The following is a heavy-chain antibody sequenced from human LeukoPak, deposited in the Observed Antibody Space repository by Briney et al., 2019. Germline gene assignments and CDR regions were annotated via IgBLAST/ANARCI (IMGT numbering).Heavy chain of an antibody. V-gene: IGHV4-39*07. J-gene: IGHJ4*02. CDR3: GRVWVRVIIDF. CDR1: GGSISSSSYY. D-gene: IGHD3-10*01. CDR2: ISYHGST. Sequence: SETLSLTCSVSGGSISSSSYYWGWIRQPPGKGLEWIGGISYHGSTYFNPSLKSRVTISVATSKNQFSLKLSSVTAADTAVYYCGRVWVRVIIDFWGQGTLVTVSS.